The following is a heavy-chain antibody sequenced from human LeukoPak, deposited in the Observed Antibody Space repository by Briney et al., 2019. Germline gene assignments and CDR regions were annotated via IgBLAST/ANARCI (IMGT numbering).Heavy chain of an antibody. CDR1: GFTFSSYA. Sequence: GGSLRLSCAASGFTFSSYAMSWVRQGPGKGLEWVSGISASGGSTYYADSVRGRFTISRDNSKNTLYLQMNSLRAEDTAVYYCAKRAGSSWYEGFDYWGQGTLVTVSS. V-gene: IGHV3-23*01. D-gene: IGHD6-13*01. J-gene: IGHJ4*02. CDR2: ISASGGST. CDR3: AKRAGSSWYEGFDY.